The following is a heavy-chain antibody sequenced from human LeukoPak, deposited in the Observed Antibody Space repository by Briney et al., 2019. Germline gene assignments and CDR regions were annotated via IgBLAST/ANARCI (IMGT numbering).Heavy chain of an antibody. V-gene: IGHV3-48*03. Sequence: PGGSLRLSCAASGFIFSSYEMNWVRQAPGKGLEWVSYISSSGSTIYYADSVKGRFTISRDSAKSSLYLQMNSLRAEDTAVYYCARDMSVRVTVYGLVAYGMDVWGQGTTVTVSS. D-gene: IGHD3-3*01. CDR2: ISSSGSTI. CDR1: GFIFSSYE. CDR3: ARDMSVRVTVYGLVAYGMDV. J-gene: IGHJ6*02.